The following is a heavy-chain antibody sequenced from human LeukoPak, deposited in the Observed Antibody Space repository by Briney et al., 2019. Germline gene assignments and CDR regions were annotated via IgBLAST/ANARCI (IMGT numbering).Heavy chain of an antibody. J-gene: IGHJ6*02. D-gene: IGHD3-16*01. CDR3: ARVGVYYYGMDV. V-gene: IGHV4-31*03. CDR1: GGSISSDYYY. CDR2: IYSSGNT. Sequence: SETLSLTCTVSGGSISSDYYYWSWIRQHPGKGLEWIGYIYSSGNTYYNPSLKSRVTISVDTSKNHFSLKLSSVTAADTAVYYCARVGVYYYGMDVWGQGTTVTVSS.